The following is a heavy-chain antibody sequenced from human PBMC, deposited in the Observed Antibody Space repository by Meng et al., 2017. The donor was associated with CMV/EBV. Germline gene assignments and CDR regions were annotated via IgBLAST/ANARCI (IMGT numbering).Heavy chain of an antibody. CDR3: ARAPIGDYVWGSYRYGWFDP. D-gene: IGHD3-16*02. Sequence: SYAISWVRQAPGQGLEWMGGIIPIFGTANYAQKFQGRVTITADKSTSTAHMELSSLRSEDTAVYYCARAPIGDYVWGSYRYGWFDPWGQGTLVTVSS. V-gene: IGHV1-69*06. CDR1: SYA. CDR2: IIPIFGTA. J-gene: IGHJ5*02.